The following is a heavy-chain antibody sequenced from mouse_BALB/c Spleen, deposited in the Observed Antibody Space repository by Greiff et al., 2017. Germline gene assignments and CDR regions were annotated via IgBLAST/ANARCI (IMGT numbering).Heavy chain of an antibody. Sequence: QVQLKESGPGLVAPSQSLSITCTVSGFSLSRYSVHWVRQPPGKGLEWLGMIWGGGSTDYNSALKSRLSISKDNSKSQVFLKMNSLQTDDTAMYYCARDGDDGGGWFAYWGQGTLVTVSA. J-gene: IGHJ3*01. D-gene: IGHD2-12*01. CDR3: ARDGDDGGGWFAY. CDR2: IWGGGST. V-gene: IGHV2-6-4*01. CDR1: GFSLSRYS.